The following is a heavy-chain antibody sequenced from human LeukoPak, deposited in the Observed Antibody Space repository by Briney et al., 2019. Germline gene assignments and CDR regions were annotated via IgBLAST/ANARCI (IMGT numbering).Heavy chain of an antibody. Sequence: GGSLRLSCAASGFSFSSYAMTWARQAPVKGLEWVSAISGDGTRTYYADSVKGRFTISRDNSKNTLYLEMSSLRVGDTAIYYCAKWPEGAMDYFDYWGQGTLVTVSS. V-gene: IGHV3-23*01. D-gene: IGHD3-16*01. CDR3: AKWPEGAMDYFDY. J-gene: IGHJ4*02. CDR1: GFSFSSYA. CDR2: ISGDGTRT.